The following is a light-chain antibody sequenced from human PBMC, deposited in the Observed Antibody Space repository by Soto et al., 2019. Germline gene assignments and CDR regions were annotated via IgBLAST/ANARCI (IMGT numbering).Light chain of an antibody. CDR2: GTS. Sequence: IVMTQSPATLSVSPGERATLSCRASQSVGRSLAWYQQKPGQAPRLLIYGTSARATGIPATFSGSGSGTEFTLTISSLQPDDFATYYCQQYNTYSKTFGQGTKVDIK. V-gene: IGKV3-15*01. CDR1: QSVGRS. CDR3: QQYNTYSKT. J-gene: IGKJ1*01.